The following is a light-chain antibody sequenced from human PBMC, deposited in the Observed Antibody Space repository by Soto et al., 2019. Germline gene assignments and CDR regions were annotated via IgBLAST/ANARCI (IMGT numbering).Light chain of an antibody. Sequence: EIVLTQSPATLSLSPGERATLSCRASQSVSSYLAWYQQKPGQAPRLLIYDASNRATGIPARFSGSGSGTDVTLTISSLEPEDFVVYYCQQRSNWPPGYTFGQGTKLEIK. CDR3: QQRSNWPPGYT. V-gene: IGKV3-11*01. J-gene: IGKJ2*01. CDR2: DAS. CDR1: QSVSSY.